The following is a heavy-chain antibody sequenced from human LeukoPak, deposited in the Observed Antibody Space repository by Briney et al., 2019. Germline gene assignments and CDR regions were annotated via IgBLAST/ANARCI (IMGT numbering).Heavy chain of an antibody. Sequence: GGSLRLSCAASGFTFRSYWMSWVRQAPGKGLEWVANINQDGSEKYYVDSVKGRFTISRDNAKNSLYLQMNSLRAEDTAVYYCARDQGFSYYFYYMDVWGKGTTVTVSS. V-gene: IGHV3-7*01. CDR3: ARDQGFSYYFYYMDV. J-gene: IGHJ6*03. CDR2: INQDGSEK. CDR1: GFTFRSYW. D-gene: IGHD3-3*01.